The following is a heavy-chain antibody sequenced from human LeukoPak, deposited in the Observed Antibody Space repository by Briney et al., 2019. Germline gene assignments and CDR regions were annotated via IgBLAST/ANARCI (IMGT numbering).Heavy chain of an antibody. CDR2: ITPTSSYI. J-gene: IGHJ4*02. Sequence: GGSLRLSCGASGFTFSSFSMNWVRQAPGKGLEWVSSITPTSSYIYYADSVRGRFTISRDNAKNSLFLQMDSLSAEDTAVYYCVRLRRSSATAGYYYYYDYWGQGILVTVSS. CDR3: VRLRRSSATAGYYYYYDY. CDR1: GFTFSSFS. V-gene: IGHV3-21*01. D-gene: IGHD3-22*01.